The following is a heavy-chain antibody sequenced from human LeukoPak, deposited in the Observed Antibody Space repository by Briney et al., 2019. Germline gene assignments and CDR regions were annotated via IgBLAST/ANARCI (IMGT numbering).Heavy chain of an antibody. V-gene: IGHV4-61*02. Sequence: SQTLSLTCTVSGGSISSGSYYWSWIRQPAGKGLEWIGRIYTSGSTNYNPSLKSRVTISVDTSKNQFSLKLSSVTAADTAVYYCARGPTYYYDSSGEGVAFDIWGQGTMVTVSS. CDR1: GGSISSGSYY. D-gene: IGHD3-22*01. CDR2: IYTSGST. J-gene: IGHJ3*02. CDR3: ARGPTYYYDSSGEGVAFDI.